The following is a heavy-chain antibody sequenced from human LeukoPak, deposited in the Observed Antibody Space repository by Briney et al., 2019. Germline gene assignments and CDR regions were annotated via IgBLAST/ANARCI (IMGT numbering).Heavy chain of an antibody. J-gene: IGHJ3*02. CDR1: GYTFTSYW. Sequence: GASVKVSCKASGYTFTSYWIGWVRQMPGKGLEWMGIIYPGDSDTRYSPSFQGQVTISADKSISTAYLQWSSLKASDTAMYYCARQGGYYDIVTGVDIWGQGTMVTVSS. V-gene: IGHV5-51*01. D-gene: IGHD3-22*01. CDR3: ARQGGYYDIVTGVDI. CDR2: IYPGDSDT.